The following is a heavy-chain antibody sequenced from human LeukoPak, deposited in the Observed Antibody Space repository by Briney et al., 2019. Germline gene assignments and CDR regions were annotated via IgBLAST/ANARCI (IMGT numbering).Heavy chain of an antibody. V-gene: IGHV3-21*06. J-gene: IGHJ4*02. CDR3: ARGPFSSSWSEFDY. Sequence: GGSLRLPCAASGFTFSDYSLNWVRQAPGKGLEWVSCISGDSRYIYYADSVKGRSTISRDNAQNSLYLHMNSLRAEDTAVYYCARGPFSSSWSEFDYWGQGTLVTVSS. CDR2: ISGDSRYI. CDR1: GFTFSDYS. D-gene: IGHD6-13*01.